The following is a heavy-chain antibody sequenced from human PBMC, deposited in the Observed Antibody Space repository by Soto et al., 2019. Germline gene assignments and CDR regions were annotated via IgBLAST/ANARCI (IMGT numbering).Heavy chain of an antibody. Sequence: SETLSLNCSVYGWSLSDYHWSWIRQPPGKGLEWIGEINHGGSTKYNPSLKSRVTISKDTSKKQVSLKLTSVTAADTAVYYCARVSVTIFGVVMGHYYYAMDVWGQGTTVTVSS. V-gene: IGHV4-34*01. CDR2: INHGGST. J-gene: IGHJ6*02. D-gene: IGHD3-3*01. CDR3: ARVSVTIFGVVMGHYYYAMDV. CDR1: GWSLSDYH.